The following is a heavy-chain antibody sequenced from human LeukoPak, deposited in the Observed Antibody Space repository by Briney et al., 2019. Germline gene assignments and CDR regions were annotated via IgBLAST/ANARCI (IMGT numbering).Heavy chain of an antibody. CDR3: AREGPNDAFDI. CDR1: GFTFSSYS. J-gene: IGHJ3*02. CDR2: ISSSSSTI. Sequence: GGSLGLSCAASGFTFSSYSMNWVRQAPGKGLEWVSYISSSSSTIYYADSVKGRFTISRDNAKNSLYLQMNSLRAEDTAVYYCAREGPNDAFDIWGQGTMVTVSS. V-gene: IGHV3-48*01.